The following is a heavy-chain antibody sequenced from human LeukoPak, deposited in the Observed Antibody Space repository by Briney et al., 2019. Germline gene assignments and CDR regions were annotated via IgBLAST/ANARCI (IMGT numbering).Heavy chain of an antibody. Sequence: GESLKISCQGSGYSFTSYWIGWVRQMPGKGLEWMGIIYPGDSDTRYSPSFQGQVTISVDKSISTAYLQWSSLKASDTAMYYCARHGTAGYYGSGSYYSYWGQGTLVTVSS. D-gene: IGHD3-10*01. CDR1: GYSFTSYW. CDR3: ARHGTAGYYGSGSYYSY. V-gene: IGHV5-51*01. CDR2: IYPGDSDT. J-gene: IGHJ4*02.